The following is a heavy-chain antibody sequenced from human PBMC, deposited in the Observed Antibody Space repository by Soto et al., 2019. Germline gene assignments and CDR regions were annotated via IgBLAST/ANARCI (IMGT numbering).Heavy chain of an antibody. CDR2: IYWDDDK. J-gene: IGHJ5*02. D-gene: IGHD6-13*01. CDR3: AHSGVGVNSSRWYDSTGDTEPFDP. CDR1: GFSLSTSGVG. V-gene: IGHV2-5*02. Sequence: QITLKESGPTLVKPTQTLTLTCTFSGFSLSTSGVGVGWIRQPPGKALEWLALIYWDDDKRYSPSLKSRLTNTQDPSNNQEVLTMTPSDPVDTATYYRAHSGVGVNSSRWYDSTGDTEPFDPSGQGTLVTVSS.